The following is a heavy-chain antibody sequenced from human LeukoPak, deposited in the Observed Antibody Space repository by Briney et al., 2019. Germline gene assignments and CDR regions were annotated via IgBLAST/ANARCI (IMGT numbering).Heavy chain of an antibody. V-gene: IGHV3-23*01. Sequence: GGSLRLSCAASGFTFSSYAMSWVRQAPGKGLEWVSGITGGGGSTYYADSVKGRFTISRDNSKNTLYLQMNSLRAEDTAVYYCAKGDPPTYYDILTGQDYWGQGTLVTVSS. CDR2: ITGGGGST. CDR1: GFTFSSYA. J-gene: IGHJ4*02. CDR3: AKGDPPTYYDILTGQDY. D-gene: IGHD3-9*01.